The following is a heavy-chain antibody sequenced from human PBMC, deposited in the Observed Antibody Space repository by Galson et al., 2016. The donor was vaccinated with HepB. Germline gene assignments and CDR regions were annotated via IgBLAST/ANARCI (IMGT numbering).Heavy chain of an antibody. V-gene: IGHV3-30*04. J-gene: IGHJ4*02. CDR1: GFTFSSYS. D-gene: IGHD3-3*01. CDR2: VSHDERNE. CDR3: ARDHNVFRFLEWLLCFDY. Sequence: SLRLSCAASGFTFSSYSMHWVRQAPGKGLEWVSLVSHDERNEYYADSVKGRFTISRDNSKNTLYLQMNSLRAEDTAVYYCARDHNVFRFLEWLLCFDYWGQGTLVTVSS.